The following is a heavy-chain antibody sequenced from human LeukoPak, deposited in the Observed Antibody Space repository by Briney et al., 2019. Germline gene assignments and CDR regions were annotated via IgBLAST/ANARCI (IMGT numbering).Heavy chain of an antibody. Sequence: GGSLRLSCAASGFTFSSYDMHWVRQAPGKGLEWVAVISYDGSNKYYADSVKGRFTISRDNSKNTLYLQLNSLRAEDTAVYYCAKVSATIFGVVIGYFDYWGQGTLVTVSS. CDR2: ISYDGSNK. CDR3: AKVSATIFGVVIGYFDY. D-gene: IGHD3-3*01. CDR1: GFTFSSYD. V-gene: IGHV3-30*18. J-gene: IGHJ4*02.